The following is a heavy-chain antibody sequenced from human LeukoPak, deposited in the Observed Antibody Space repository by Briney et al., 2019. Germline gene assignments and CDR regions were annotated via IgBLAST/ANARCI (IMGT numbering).Heavy chain of an antibody. Sequence: EASVKASCKASGYTFTSYDINWVRQATGQGLEWMGWMNPNSGNTGYAQKFQGRVTMTRNTSISTAYMELSSLRSEDTAVYYCAALSYSSGWKDFDYWGQGTLVTVSS. J-gene: IGHJ4*02. CDR2: MNPNSGNT. CDR3: AALSYSSGWKDFDY. CDR1: GYTFTSYD. V-gene: IGHV1-8*01. D-gene: IGHD6-19*01.